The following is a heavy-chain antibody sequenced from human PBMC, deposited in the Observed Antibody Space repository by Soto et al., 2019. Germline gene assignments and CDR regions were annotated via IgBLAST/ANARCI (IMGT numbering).Heavy chain of an antibody. D-gene: IGHD2-21*01. V-gene: IGHV4-59*01. Sequence: SETLSLTYDVSGDSISAYYWSWIRQPPGKGLEWIGYVYYSGSTLYNPSLESRVTLSIDMSKKQVSLKLNSVIAADTAVYYCARTRMIESWIDYWGHGTLVTVSS. J-gene: IGHJ4*01. CDR2: VYYSGST. CDR1: GDSISAYY. CDR3: ARTRMIESWIDY.